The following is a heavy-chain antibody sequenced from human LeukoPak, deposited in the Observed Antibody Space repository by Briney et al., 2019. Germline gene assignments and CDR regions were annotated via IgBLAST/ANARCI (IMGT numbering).Heavy chain of an antibody. J-gene: IGHJ4*02. V-gene: IGHV4-59*08. D-gene: IGHD1-14*01. CDR3: ARHVGIHLRSLSFDY. Sequence: SETLSLTCIVSGGSISSYYWSWIPHPPGKGLELIVYIYSSWSTDYNPSLKSRATISLDTPNHQFSLKLTSVTAADTAVYYCARHVGIHLRSLSFDYWGQGSLVTVSS. CDR2: IYSSWST. CDR1: GGSISSYY.